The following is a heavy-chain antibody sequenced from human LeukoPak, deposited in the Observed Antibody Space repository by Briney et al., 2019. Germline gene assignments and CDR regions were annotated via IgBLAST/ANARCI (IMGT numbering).Heavy chain of an antibody. CDR3: ARELRWRHWFDS. J-gene: IGHJ5*01. CDR1: GGSISSSTYY. V-gene: IGHV4-39*07. CDR2: IYYSGST. Sequence: SETLSLTCTVSGGSISSSTYYWGWIRQPPGKGLEWIGTIYYSGSTYYNPSLKSRVTISVDTSKNQFSLKLTSVTAADTAIYHCARELRWRHWFDSWGQGTLVTVSP. D-gene: IGHD4-23*01.